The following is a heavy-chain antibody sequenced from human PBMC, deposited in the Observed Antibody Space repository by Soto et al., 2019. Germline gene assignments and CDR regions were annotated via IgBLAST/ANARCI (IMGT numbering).Heavy chain of an antibody. CDR3: ARFAIVVVPAATYSSSHYDYYYYYGMDV. Sequence: SQTLSLTCAVYGGSFSGYYWSWIRQPPGKGLEWIGEINHSGSTNYNPSLKSRVTISVDTSKNQFSLKLSSVTAADTAVYYCARFAIVVVPAATYSSSHYDYYYYYGMDVWGQGTTVTVSS. D-gene: IGHD2-2*01. CDR2: INHSGST. J-gene: IGHJ6*02. V-gene: IGHV4-34*01. CDR1: GGSFSGYY.